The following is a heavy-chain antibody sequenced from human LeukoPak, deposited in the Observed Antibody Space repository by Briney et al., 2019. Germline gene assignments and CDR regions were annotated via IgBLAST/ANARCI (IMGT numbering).Heavy chain of an antibody. CDR1: GFTFSSYA. D-gene: IGHD1-26*01. J-gene: IGHJ5*02. Sequence: GGSLRLSCVVSGFTFSSYAMSWVRQTPGKGLEWVSSVGDSGGSTYYADSVQGRFTISRDNSKNTLYLQMNSLRAEDTATYFCAQNQWEFPAWGQGTLVTVSS. CDR3: AQNQWEFPA. V-gene: IGHV3-23*01. CDR2: VGDSGGST.